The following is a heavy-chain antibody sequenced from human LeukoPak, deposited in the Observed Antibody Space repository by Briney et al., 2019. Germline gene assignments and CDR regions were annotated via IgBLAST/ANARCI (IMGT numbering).Heavy chain of an antibody. V-gene: IGHV3-74*01. J-gene: IGHJ4*02. CDR1: GFTFSSYW. Sequence: PGGSLRLSCAASGFTFSSYWMHWVRQAPGKGLVWVSRINSDGSSTSYADSVEGRFTISRDNAKNTLYLQMNSLRAEDTAVYYCAREXNYDSELEFDYWGQGTLVXVSS. CDR3: AREXNYDSELEFDY. CDR2: INSDGSST. D-gene: IGHD3-3*01.